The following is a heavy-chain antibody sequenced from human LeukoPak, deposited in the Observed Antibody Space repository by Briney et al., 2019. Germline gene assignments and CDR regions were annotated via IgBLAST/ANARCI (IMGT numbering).Heavy chain of an antibody. J-gene: IGHJ5*01. CDR3: ARDASNWSAFDS. D-gene: IGHD1-20*01. CDR2: INPNSGVT. V-gene: IGHV1-2*06. Sequence: GASVKVSCKASGYTFSGYSMHRVRQAPGQGLEWMGRINPNSGVTYYAQKFQGRVTMTSDTSITTAYMELSSLTSDDTATYYCARDASNWSAFDSWGQGTLVIVSS. CDR1: GYTFSGYS.